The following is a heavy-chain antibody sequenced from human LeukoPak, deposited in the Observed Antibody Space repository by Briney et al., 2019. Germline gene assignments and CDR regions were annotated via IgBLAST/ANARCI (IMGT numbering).Heavy chain of an antibody. Sequence: PSETLSLTCTVSGGSISSYYWSWIRQPAGKGLEWIGRIYTSGSTNYNPSLKSRVTMSVDTSKNQFPLKLSSVTAADTAVYYCARDNNYYGSGSYHDYWGQGTLVTVSS. D-gene: IGHD3-10*01. CDR2: IYTSGST. CDR3: ARDNNYYGSGSYHDY. V-gene: IGHV4-4*07. CDR1: GGSISSYY. J-gene: IGHJ4*02.